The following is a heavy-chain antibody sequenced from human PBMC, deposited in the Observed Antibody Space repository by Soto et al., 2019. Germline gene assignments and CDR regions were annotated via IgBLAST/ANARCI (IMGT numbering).Heavy chain of an antibody. Sequence: ETLSRACTVYGVSFSGYYWSWIRQPPGKGLEWIGEINHSGSTNYNPSLKSRVTISVDTSKNQFSLKLSSVTAADTAVYYCARSTNVGYSYTISWFDPWGQGTLVTVYS. CDR1: GVSFSGYY. V-gene: IGHV4-34*01. J-gene: IGHJ5*02. CDR3: ARSTNVGYSYTISWFDP. CDR2: INHSGST. D-gene: IGHD5-18*01.